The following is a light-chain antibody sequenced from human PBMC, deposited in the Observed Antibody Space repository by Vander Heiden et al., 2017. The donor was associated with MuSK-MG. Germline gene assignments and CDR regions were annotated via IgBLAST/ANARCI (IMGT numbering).Light chain of an antibody. J-gene: IGKJ4*01. V-gene: IGKV1-5*03. Sequence: DIQMTKSPSTLSASVGDRVTITCRASQSISTWLAWYQQMPGKAPKLLIYKASTLETGVPSRFSGSGSGTEYTLTISSLQPDDFATYYCQHDDGYPLTFGGGTKVEIK. CDR1: QSISTW. CDR2: KAS. CDR3: QHDDGYPLT.